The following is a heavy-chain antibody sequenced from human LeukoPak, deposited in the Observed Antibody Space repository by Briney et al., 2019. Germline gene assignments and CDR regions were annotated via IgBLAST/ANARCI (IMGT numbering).Heavy chain of an antibody. CDR1: GFTFSNYW. J-gene: IGHJ3*02. CDR2: ISWNSGSI. V-gene: IGHV3-9*01. CDR3: AKAFVNDAFDI. D-gene: IGHD2/OR15-2a*01. Sequence: GGSLRLSCAASGFTFSNYWMHWVRQAPGKGLEWVSGISWNSGSIGYADSVKGRFTISGDNAKNSLYLQMNSLRAEDTALYYCAKAFVNDAFDIWGQGTMVTVSS.